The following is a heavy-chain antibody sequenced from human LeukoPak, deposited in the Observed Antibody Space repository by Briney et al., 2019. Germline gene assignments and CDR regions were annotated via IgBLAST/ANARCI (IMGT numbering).Heavy chain of an antibody. CDR2: MNPNSGNT. D-gene: IGHD6-13*01. V-gene: IGHV1-8*01. J-gene: IGHJ4*02. CDR3: ARGKPAARDF. CDR1: GYTFTSYV. Sequence: GSVKVSCMASGYTFTSYVINWVRQAAGQGLEWMGWMNPNSGNTRYAHKFQGRVTVTRSTSISTAYMELSSLRSEDTAVYYCARGKPAARDFWGQGTLVTVSS.